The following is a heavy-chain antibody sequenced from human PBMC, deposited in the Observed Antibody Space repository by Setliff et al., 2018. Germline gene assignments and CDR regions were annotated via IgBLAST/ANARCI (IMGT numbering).Heavy chain of an antibody. CDR3: ARDFMVQGVIGLFDY. V-gene: IGHV3-7*01. CDR2: IKPDSSEK. D-gene: IGHD3-10*01. CDR1: GFTFSNCW. Sequence: GGSLRLSCAASGFTFSNCWVSWVRQAPGKGLEWVASIKPDSSEKYYVDSVKGRFTISRDNAENSLSLQMNNLRTEDTAVYYCARDFMVQGVIGLFDYWGQGTLVTVSS. J-gene: IGHJ4*02.